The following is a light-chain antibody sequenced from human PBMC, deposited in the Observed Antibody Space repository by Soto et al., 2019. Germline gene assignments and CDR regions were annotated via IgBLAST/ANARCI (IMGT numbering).Light chain of an antibody. J-gene: IGLJ2*01. V-gene: IGLV1-44*01. Sequence: QSVLTQPPSASGSPGQRVTISCSGSSSNIGSNTVNWYQQLPGTAPKLLIYSNNQRPSGVPDRFSGYNSGTSASLAISGLQSEHEADYYCAAWDDSLNGVVFGGGTKVTVL. CDR3: AAWDDSLNGVV. CDR2: SNN. CDR1: SSNIGSNT.